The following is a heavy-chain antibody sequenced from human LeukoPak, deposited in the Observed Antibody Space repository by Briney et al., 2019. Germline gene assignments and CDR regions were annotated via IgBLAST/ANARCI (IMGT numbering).Heavy chain of an antibody. CDR1: GGSISSGSYY. Sequence: SQTLSLTCTVSGGSISSGSYYWSWIRQPAGTGLERIGRIYTSGSTNYNPSLKSRATISVDTSKNQFSLKLSSVTAADTAVYYCARVAAAGDFDYWGQGTLVTVSS. D-gene: IGHD6-13*01. CDR3: ARVAAAGDFDY. V-gene: IGHV4-61*02. CDR2: IYTSGST. J-gene: IGHJ4*02.